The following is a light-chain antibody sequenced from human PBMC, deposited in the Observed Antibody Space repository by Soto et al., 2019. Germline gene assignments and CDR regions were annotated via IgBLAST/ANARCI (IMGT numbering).Light chain of an antibody. CDR2: DAS. V-gene: IGKV3-11*01. CDR1: QSVSSY. CDR3: QQRSNWTYT. J-gene: IGKJ2*01. Sequence: EIVLTQSPATLSLSPGERATLSCRASQSVSSYLAWYQQKPGQAPRVLIYDASNRATGIPARFSGSGSETYFTLTISSLEPEDFAVYYCQQRSNWTYTFGQGTKLEIK.